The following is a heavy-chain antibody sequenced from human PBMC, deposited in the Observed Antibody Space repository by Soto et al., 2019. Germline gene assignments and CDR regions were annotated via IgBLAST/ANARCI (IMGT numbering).Heavy chain of an antibody. CDR3: ARDPIFGVVKNRGYFDY. CDR1: GFTFSSYG. D-gene: IGHD3-3*01. J-gene: IGHJ4*02. Sequence: PGGPLRLSCAASGFTFSSYGMHWVRQAPGKGLEWGAVIWYDGSNKYYADSVKGRFTISRDNSKNTLYLQMNSLRAEDTAVYYCARDPIFGVVKNRGYFDYWGQGTLVTVSS. CDR2: IWYDGSNK. V-gene: IGHV3-33*01.